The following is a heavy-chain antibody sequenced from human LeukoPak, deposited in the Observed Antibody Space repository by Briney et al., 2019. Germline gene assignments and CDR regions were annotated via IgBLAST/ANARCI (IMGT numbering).Heavy chain of an antibody. J-gene: IGHJ4*02. V-gene: IGHV4-38-2*02. Sequence: SETLSLTCTVSGYSISSGYYWGWIRQPPGKGLEWIGSIYHSGSTYYNPSLKSLVTISVDTSKNQFSLKLSSVTAADTAVYYCARIPYDSSGYYYFDYWGQGTLVTVSS. D-gene: IGHD3-22*01. CDR1: GYSISSGYY. CDR3: ARIPYDSSGYYYFDY. CDR2: IYHSGST.